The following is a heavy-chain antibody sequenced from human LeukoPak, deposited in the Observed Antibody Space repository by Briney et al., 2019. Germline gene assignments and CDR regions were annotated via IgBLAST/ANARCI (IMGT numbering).Heavy chain of an antibody. J-gene: IGHJ6*03. Sequence: SETLSLTCAVYGGSFSGYYWSWIRQPPGKGLEWIGEINHSGSTNYNPSLKRRVTISVDTSKNQFSLKMSSVTAADTAVYYCASQTYYYYMDVWGKGTTVTVSS. CDR1: GGSFSGYY. CDR2: INHSGST. V-gene: IGHV4-34*01. CDR3: ASQTYYYYMDV.